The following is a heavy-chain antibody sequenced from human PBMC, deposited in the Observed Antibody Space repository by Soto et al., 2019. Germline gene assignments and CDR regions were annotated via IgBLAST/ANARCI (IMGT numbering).Heavy chain of an antibody. Sequence: EVQLLESGGGLVQPGGSLRLSCAASGFTFSSYAMSWVRQAPGKGLEWVSAISGSGGSTYYADSVKGRFTISRDNSKKALYLQMNSLRAADTAVYYGARRSSGWYFDYWGQGTLVTVSS. CDR3: ARRSSGWYFDY. V-gene: IGHV3-23*01. J-gene: IGHJ4*02. CDR2: ISGSGGST. D-gene: IGHD6-19*01. CDR1: GFTFSSYA.